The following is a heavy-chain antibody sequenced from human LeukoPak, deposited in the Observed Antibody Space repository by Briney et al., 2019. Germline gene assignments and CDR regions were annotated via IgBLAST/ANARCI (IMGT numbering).Heavy chain of an antibody. D-gene: IGHD3-22*01. CDR1: GESLSGDY. CDR3: ARLVSYERVPRGWLFVQEDAFDI. V-gene: IGHV4-34*01. J-gene: IGHJ3*02. CDR2: IDHSGST. Sequence: SETLSLTCAVYGESLSGDYWNWIRQSPGKGLEWIGEIDHSGSTNYNASLKSRVIISVDKSKNQFSLKLSSVTAAATAVYHCARLVSYERVPRGWLFVQEDAFDIWGQGAMVTVSS.